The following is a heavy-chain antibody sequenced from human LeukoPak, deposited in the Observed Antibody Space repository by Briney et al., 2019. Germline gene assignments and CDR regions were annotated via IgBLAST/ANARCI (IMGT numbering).Heavy chain of an antibody. CDR2: IYYGGST. V-gene: IGHV4-59*08. D-gene: IGHD6-19*01. Sequence: PSETLSLTCTVSGGSISSYYWSWIRQPPGKGLEWIGYIYYGGSTNYNPSLKSRVTISVDTSKNQFSLKLSSVTAADTAVYYCARLGIAVAGAFDYWGQGTLVTVSS. J-gene: IGHJ4*02. CDR1: GGSISSYY. CDR3: ARLGIAVAGAFDY.